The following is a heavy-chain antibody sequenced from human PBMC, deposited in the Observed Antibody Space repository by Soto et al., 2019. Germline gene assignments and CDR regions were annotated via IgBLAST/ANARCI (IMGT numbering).Heavy chain of an antibody. Sequence: EVQLVESGGGLVQPGGSLRLSCAASGFTFSNYWMHWVRLPPGKGLLWVSRINIGGSAANYAGSVEGRFTVSRDDAKNTLYLQMNRLRDDETAVYYCVRGTHDWYGIDDWGQGAPVTVSS. CDR2: INIGGSAA. CDR1: GFTFSNYW. J-gene: IGHJ4*02. CDR3: VRGTHDWYGIDD. V-gene: IGHV3-74*01. D-gene: IGHD3-9*01.